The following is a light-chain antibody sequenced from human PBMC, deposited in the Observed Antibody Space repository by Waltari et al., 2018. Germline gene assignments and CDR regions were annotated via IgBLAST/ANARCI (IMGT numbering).Light chain of an antibody. CDR1: SSDIGSYNY. CDR3: SSYMDTTALEL. CDR2: DVT. V-gene: IGLV2-14*03. Sequence: QSALTQPASVSGSPGQSITISCTGTSSDIGSYNYVPWYQHHPGKAPKVIIFDVTNRPSGVSNRFSGSKSGNTASLVISGLQGEDEADYYCSSYMDTTALELFGGGTSLTVL. J-gene: IGLJ2*01.